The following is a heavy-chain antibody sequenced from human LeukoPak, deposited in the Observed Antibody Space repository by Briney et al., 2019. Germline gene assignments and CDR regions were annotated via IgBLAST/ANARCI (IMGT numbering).Heavy chain of an antibody. J-gene: IGHJ5*02. CDR2: ISSSGSTI. CDR1: GFTFSSYE. Sequence: GGSLRLSCAASGFTFSSYEMNWVRQASGKGLEWVSYISSSGSTIYYADSVKGRFTISRDNAKNSLYLQMNSLRAEDTAVYYCARTQASIGVVVAATIGWFDPWGQGTLVTVSS. CDR3: ARTQASIGVVVAATIGWFDP. V-gene: IGHV3-48*03. D-gene: IGHD2-15*01.